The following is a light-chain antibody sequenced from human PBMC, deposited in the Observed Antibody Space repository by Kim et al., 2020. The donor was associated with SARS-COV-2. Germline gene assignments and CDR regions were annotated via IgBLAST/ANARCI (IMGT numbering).Light chain of an antibody. V-gene: IGKV1-27*01. CDR3: QKYNSAPWT. Sequence: ASIGDRFTITCRASQDIANSLAWYQQKPGKVPQVLIYAAVTLQSGVPSRFSGSGSGTEFTLTIGSLQTEDVATYYCQKYNSAPWTFGPGTKVDIK. J-gene: IGKJ1*01. CDR1: QDIANS. CDR2: AAV.